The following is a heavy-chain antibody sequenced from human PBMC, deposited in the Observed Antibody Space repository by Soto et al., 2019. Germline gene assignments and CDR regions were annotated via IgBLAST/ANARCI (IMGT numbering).Heavy chain of an antibody. V-gene: IGHV3-30-3*01. CDR2: ISYDGNNE. D-gene: IGHD4-4*01. Sequence: PGGSLRLSCAASGFTFGTYAMHWVRQAPGKGLEWVAVISYDGNNENYADSVRGRFTIPRDNSRNTLFLQMDSLRAEDTAVYYCARDQGRTITRGDWFDPWGQGTLVTVSS. J-gene: IGHJ5*02. CDR1: GFTFGTYA. CDR3: ARDQGRTITRGDWFDP.